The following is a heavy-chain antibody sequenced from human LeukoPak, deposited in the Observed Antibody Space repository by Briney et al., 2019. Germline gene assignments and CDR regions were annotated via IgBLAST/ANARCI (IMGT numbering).Heavy chain of an antibody. CDR2: ISAYNGNT. D-gene: IGHD3-22*01. CDR1: GCTFTSYG. J-gene: IGHJ4*02. V-gene: IGHV1-18*01. Sequence: GASVKVSCKASGCTFTSYGISWVRQAPGQGLEWMGWISAYNGNTNYAQKLQGRVTMTTDTSTSTAYMELRSLRSDDTAVYYCARVRNYYDSSGYEYASLDYWGQGTLVTVSS. CDR3: ARVRNYYDSSGYEYASLDY.